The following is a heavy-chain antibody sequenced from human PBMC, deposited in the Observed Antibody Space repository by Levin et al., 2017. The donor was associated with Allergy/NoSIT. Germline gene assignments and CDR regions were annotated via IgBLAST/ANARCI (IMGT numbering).Heavy chain of an antibody. D-gene: IGHD6-19*01. Sequence: PGGSLRLSCAASGFTFSDYAMTWFRQAPGKGLEWVGLIRSKGYGGTTEYAASVKDRFTISRDDSESIAYLHMSSLKVEDTAVYYCCRGGFNDITGSFDFWGQGTLVTVSS. J-gene: IGHJ4*02. V-gene: IGHV3-49*03. CDR3: CRGGFNDITGSFDF. CDR2: IRSKGYGGTT. CDR1: GFTFSDYA.